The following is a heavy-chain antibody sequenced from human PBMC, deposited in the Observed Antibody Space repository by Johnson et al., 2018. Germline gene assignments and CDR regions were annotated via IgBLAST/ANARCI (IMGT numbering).Heavy chain of an antibody. V-gene: IGHV1-46*01. CDR1: GYTFTHYF. J-gene: IGHJ6*02. Sequence: QVQLVESGAEVTKXGASXKVXCKASGYTFTHYFMHWVRQAPGQGLEWVGIINPSTGVTTNAQRFYDRVTMTSDTSTSTVYMEVSSLRSEDPAVYYCARGSGSAYYYAMDVWGQGTTVTVSS. CDR3: ARGSGSAYYYAMDV. D-gene: IGHD1-26*01. CDR2: INPSTGVT.